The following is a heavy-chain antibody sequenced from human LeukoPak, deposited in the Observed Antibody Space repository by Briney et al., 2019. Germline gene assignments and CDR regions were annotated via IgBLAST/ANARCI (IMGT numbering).Heavy chain of an antibody. CDR1: GFTFSGSA. Sequence: GGSLRLSCAASGFTFSGSAMHWVRQASGKGLEWVGRIRSKANSYATAYAASVKGRFTISRDDSKNTAYLQMNSLKTEDTAVYYRTSQHGYCTNGVCYAVGMDVWGQGTTVTVSS. CDR2: IRSKANSYAT. D-gene: IGHD2-8*01. V-gene: IGHV3-73*01. J-gene: IGHJ6*02. CDR3: TSQHGYCTNGVCYAVGMDV.